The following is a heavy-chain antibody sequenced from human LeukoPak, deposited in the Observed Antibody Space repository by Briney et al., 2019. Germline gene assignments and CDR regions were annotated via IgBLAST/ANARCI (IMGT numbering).Heavy chain of an antibody. CDR3: ARARYVNSFYAFDI. J-gene: IGHJ3*02. CDR2: LSKSGNT. V-gene: IGHV4-59*01. Sequence: SETLSLTCTVSGGSLSSYYWSWSRLPPGKGLEWIGYLSKSGNTNYSPSLKSRVTIFGDTSKNQFFPKLSSATAADTAVYYCARARYVNSFYAFDIWGQRTLVTVSS. D-gene: IGHD3-9*01. CDR1: GGSLSSYY.